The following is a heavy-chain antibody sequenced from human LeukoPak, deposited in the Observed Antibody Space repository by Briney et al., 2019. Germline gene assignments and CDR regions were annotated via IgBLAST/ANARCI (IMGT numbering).Heavy chain of an antibody. V-gene: IGHV4-34*01. J-gene: IGHJ6*03. D-gene: IGHD6-13*01. Sequence: SETLSLTCAVYGGSFSGYYWSWIRQPPGKGLEWIGEINHSGSTNYNPSLKSRVTISVDTSKNQFSLKLSSVTAADTAVYYCARLSYGQQLVRYYYYYMDVWGKGTRVTVSS. CDR2: INHSGST. CDR3: ARLSYGQQLVRYYYYYMDV. CDR1: GGSFSGYY.